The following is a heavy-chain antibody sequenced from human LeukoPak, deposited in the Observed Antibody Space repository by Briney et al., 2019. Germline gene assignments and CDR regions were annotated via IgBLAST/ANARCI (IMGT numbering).Heavy chain of an antibody. CDR2: INHSGSA. CDR1: GGSFSGYY. Sequence: PSETLSLTCAVYGGSFSGYYWSWIRQPPGKGLEWIGEINHSGSAKYNPSLESRVTISVDTSKNQFSLKLSSVSAADTAVYYCARNSSGYSEGIDYWGQGTLVTVSS. CDR3: ARNSSGYSEGIDY. J-gene: IGHJ4*02. D-gene: IGHD3-22*01. V-gene: IGHV4-34*01.